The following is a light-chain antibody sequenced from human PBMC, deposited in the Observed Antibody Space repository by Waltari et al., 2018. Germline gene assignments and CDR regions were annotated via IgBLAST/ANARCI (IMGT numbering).Light chain of an antibody. CDR2: QDN. CDR1: KLGEKY. CDR3: QAWDGSTLI. V-gene: IGLV3-1*01. J-gene: IGLJ2*01. Sequence: SYEVTQPPSVSVSPGQAASITCSGDKLGEKYVSWYQQKPGQSPVLVLYQDNRRPSGIPGRFSGSNSNSANTATLTISGTQAMDEADYHCQAWDGSTLIFGGGTKLTVL.